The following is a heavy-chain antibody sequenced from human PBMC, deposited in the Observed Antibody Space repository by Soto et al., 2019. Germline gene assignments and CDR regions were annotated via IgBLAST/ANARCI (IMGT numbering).Heavy chain of an antibody. V-gene: IGHV4-31*03. CDR2: IYYSGST. CDR3: ARAEYCTNGICPGFDP. J-gene: IGHJ5*02. Sequence: LSLTCTVSGGSIRSGGYYWGWIRQHPGKGLEWIGYIYYSGSTYYNPSLKSRITISVDTSKNQISLKLSSVTAADTAVYYCARAEYCTNGICPGFDPRGQGTLVTVSS. CDR1: GGSIRSGGYY. D-gene: IGHD2-8*01.